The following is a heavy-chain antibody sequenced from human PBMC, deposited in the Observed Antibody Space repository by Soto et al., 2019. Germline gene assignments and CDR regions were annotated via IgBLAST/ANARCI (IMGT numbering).Heavy chain of an antibody. D-gene: IGHD5-12*01. J-gene: IGHJ6*02. CDR1: GYTFTSYG. CDR2: ISAYNGNT. CDR3: ASSPKRWLKPNPSYYYYYGMDV. Sequence: QVQLVQSGAEVKKPGASVKVSCKASGYTFTSYGISWVRQAPGQGLEWMGWISAYNGNTNYAQKLQGRVTMTTDTSTSTAYMELRSLRSDDTAVYYCASSPKRWLKPNPSYYYYYGMDVWGQGTTVTVSS. V-gene: IGHV1-18*01.